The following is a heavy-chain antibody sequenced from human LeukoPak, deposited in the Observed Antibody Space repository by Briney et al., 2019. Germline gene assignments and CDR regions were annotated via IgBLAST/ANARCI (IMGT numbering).Heavy chain of an antibody. V-gene: IGHV3-49*04. J-gene: IGHJ4*02. CDR2: TRSKAYGGTT. D-gene: IGHD3-22*01. CDR3: TRDRPQDYYDSSGYYYPPLFDY. CDR1: GFTFGDYA. Sequence: GGSLRLSCTASGFTFGDYAMSWVRQAPGKGLEWVGFTRSKAYGGTTEYAASVKGRFTISRDDSKSIAYLQMNSLKTEDTAVYYCTRDRPQDYYDSSGYYYPPLFDYWGQGTLVTVSS.